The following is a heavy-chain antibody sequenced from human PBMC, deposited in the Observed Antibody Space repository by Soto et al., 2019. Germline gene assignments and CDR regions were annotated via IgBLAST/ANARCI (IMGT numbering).Heavy chain of an antibody. CDR2: INHSGST. CDR1: GGSFSGYY. Sequence: SETLSLTCAVYGGSFSGYYWSWIRQPPGKGLEWIGEINHSGSTNYNPSLKSRVTISVDTSKNQFSLKLSSVTAADTAVYYCARGRKGVVLMVYAYFIGMDVWGQGTTVTVAS. J-gene: IGHJ6*02. V-gene: IGHV4-34*01. CDR3: ARGRKGVVLMVYAYFIGMDV. D-gene: IGHD2-8*01.